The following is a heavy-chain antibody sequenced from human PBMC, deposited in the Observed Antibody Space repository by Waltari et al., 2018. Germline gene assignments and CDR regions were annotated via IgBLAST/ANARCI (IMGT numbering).Heavy chain of an antibody. CDR1: GGSFRGYY. Sequence: QVQLQQWGAGLLKPSETLSLTCAVYGGSFRGYYWSWIRQPPGKGLEWIGEINHSGSTNYNPSLKSRVTISVDTSKNQFSLKLSSVTAADTAVYYCARGRGVWGSYRPTYYFDYWGQGTLVTVSS. V-gene: IGHV4-34*01. J-gene: IGHJ4*02. CDR3: ARGRGVWGSYRPTYYFDY. D-gene: IGHD3-16*02. CDR2: INHSGST.